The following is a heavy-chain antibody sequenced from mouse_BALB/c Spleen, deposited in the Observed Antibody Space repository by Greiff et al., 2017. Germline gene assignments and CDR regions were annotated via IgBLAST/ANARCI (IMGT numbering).Heavy chain of an antibody. D-gene: IGHD2-1*01. V-gene: IGHV5-12-2*01. Sequence: DVKLVESGGGLVQPGGSLKLSCAASGFTFSSYTMSWVRQTPEKRLEWVAYISNGGGSTYYPDTVKGRFTISRDNAKNTLYLQMSSLKSEDTAMYYCARRGYGNYEDYAMDYWGQGTSVTVSS. CDR2: ISNGGGST. CDR3: ARRGYGNYEDYAMDY. CDR1: GFTFSSYT. J-gene: IGHJ4*01.